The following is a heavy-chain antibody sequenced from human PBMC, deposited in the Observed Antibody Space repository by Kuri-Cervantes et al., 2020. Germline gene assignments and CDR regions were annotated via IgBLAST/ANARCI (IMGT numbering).Heavy chain of an antibody. CDR3: ARGPLARSSTSCYDY. V-gene: IGHV4-59*12. CDR1: GGSIRSYS. Sequence: GSLRLSCTVSGGSIRSYSWNWIRQSPGKGLEWIGSIYYTGSTNYNPSLKSRVTISVDTSKNQFSLKLSSVTAADTAVYYCARGPLARSSTSCYDYWGQGTLVTVSS. D-gene: IGHD2-2*01. J-gene: IGHJ4*02. CDR2: IYYTGST.